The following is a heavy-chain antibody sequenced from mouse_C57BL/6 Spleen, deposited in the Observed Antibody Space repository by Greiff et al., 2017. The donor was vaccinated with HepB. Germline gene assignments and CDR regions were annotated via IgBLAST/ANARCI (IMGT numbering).Heavy chain of an antibody. V-gene: IGHV3-8*01. Sequence: EVMLVESGPGLAKPSQTLSLTCSVTGYSITSDYWNWIRKFPGNKLEYMGYISYSGSTYYNPSLKSRISITRDTSKNQYYLQLNSVTTEDTATYYCARYHYGSSYAMDYWGQGTSVTVSS. D-gene: IGHD1-1*01. CDR3: ARYHYGSSYAMDY. CDR2: ISYSGST. J-gene: IGHJ4*01. CDR1: GYSITSDY.